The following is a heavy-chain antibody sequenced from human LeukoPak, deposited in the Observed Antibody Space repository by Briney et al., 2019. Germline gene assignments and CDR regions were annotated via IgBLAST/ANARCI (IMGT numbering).Heavy chain of an antibody. CDR1: GFSFTDAW. Sequence: PGGSLRLSCAGSGFSFTDAWMSWGRQAPGEGREWGGRVKSRAAGGTSEYDAGVKGRFSISRDDSKNTLYLQMDSLRSEDTGVYYCTSDLPGGYSNYFDDWGQGILVTVSS. D-gene: IGHD4-23*01. CDR3: TSDLPGGYSNYFDD. J-gene: IGHJ4*02. CDR2: VKSRAAGGTS. V-gene: IGHV3-15*01.